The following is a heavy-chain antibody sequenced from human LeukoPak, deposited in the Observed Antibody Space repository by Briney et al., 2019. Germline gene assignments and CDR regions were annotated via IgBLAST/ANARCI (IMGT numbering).Heavy chain of an antibody. D-gene: IGHD3-22*01. V-gene: IGHV3-7*01. CDR1: GFTFSSYA. CDR3: ARDKGYYYDSSGFGY. Sequence: GGSLRLSCAASGFTFSSYAMSWVRQAPGKGLEWVANIKQDGSEKYYVDPVKGRFTISRDNAKNSLYLQMNSLRAEDTAVYYCARDKGYYYDSSGFGYWGQGTLVTVSS. CDR2: IKQDGSEK. J-gene: IGHJ4*02.